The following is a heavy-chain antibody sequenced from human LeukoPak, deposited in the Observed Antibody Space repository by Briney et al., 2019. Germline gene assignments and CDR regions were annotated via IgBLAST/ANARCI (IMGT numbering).Heavy chain of an antibody. V-gene: IGHV3-23*01. CDR2: ISGSGGST. CDR3: AKGDSSGWLYYFDY. J-gene: IGHJ4*02. D-gene: IGHD6-19*01. CDR1: GFTVSSYA. Sequence: GGSLRLSCAASGFTVSSYAMSWVRQAPGKGLEWVSAISGSGGSTYYADSVKGRFTISRDNSKDTLYLQMNSLRAEDTAVYYCAKGDSSGWLYYFDYWGQGTLVTVSS.